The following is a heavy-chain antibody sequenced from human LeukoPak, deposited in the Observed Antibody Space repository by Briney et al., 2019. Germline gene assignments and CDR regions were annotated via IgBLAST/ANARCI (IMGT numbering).Heavy chain of an antibody. CDR3: ATLGAVAGTVDY. Sequence: KPSETLSLTCTVSGGSISSYYWSWIRQPPGKGLEWIGYIYYSGSTNYNPSLKSRVTISVDTSKNQFSLKLSSVTAADTAVYYCATLGAVAGTVDYWGQGTLVTVSS. V-gene: IGHV4-59*01. D-gene: IGHD6-19*01. CDR2: IYYSGST. CDR1: GGSISSYY. J-gene: IGHJ4*02.